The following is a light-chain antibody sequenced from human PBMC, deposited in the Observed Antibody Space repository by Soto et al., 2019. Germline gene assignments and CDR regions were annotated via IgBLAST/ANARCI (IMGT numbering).Light chain of an antibody. CDR2: EGS. J-gene: IGLJ2*01. V-gene: IGLV2-23*01. Sequence: QSALTQPASVSGSPGQSITISCTGTSRDVGTYTLVSWYQHYPGKAPKLIIYEGSKWPSGVSNRFSASKTGRTASLTISGLQPEDEADYYCCSYAGSSSVVFGGGTQLTVL. CDR1: SRDVGTYTL. CDR3: CSYAGSSSVV.